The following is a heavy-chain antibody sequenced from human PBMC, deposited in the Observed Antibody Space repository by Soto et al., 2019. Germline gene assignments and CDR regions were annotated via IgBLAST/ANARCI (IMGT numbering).Heavy chain of an antibody. V-gene: IGHV4-39*02. J-gene: IGHJ5*02. D-gene: IGHD1-26*01. CDR3: ATQEVGGSYVYTFDP. Sequence: NPSETLSLTCTVSGGSISSSSYYWGWILHPPGKGLEWIGSIYYSGSTYYNPSLKSRVTISVDTSKNHFSLKLSSVTAADTAVYYCATQEVGGSYVYTFDPWGQGTLVTVSS. CDR1: GGSISSSSYY. CDR2: IYYSGST.